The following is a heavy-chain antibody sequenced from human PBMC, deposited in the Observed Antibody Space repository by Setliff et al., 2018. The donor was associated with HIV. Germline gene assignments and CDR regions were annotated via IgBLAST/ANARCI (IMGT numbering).Heavy chain of an antibody. D-gene: IGHD3-10*01. CDR1: GVSVSSGGYY. V-gene: IGHV4-31*03. CDR3: ATSPAGEILGSRPFYFDY. Sequence: SETLSLTCTVSGVSVSSGGYYWSWIRQHPGKGLEWIGYVYYTGTSYFNPSLKSRVTISEDTSKNQFSLKMRSVTAADTAVYYCATSPAGEILGSRPFYFDYWGQGTLVTVSS. CDR2: VYYTGTS. J-gene: IGHJ4*02.